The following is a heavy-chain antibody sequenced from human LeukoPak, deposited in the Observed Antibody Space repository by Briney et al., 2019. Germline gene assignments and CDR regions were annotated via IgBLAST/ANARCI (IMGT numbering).Heavy chain of an antibody. V-gene: IGHV3-74*01. Sequence: GGSLRLSCEVSGFTFSSYWIHWVRHAPGKGLVWVSRFSDDEGRTVYADSVKGRFTISKDNAKNTLYLQMNSLRAVDTAVYYCARDYFYGLDVWGQGTTVTVSS. CDR2: FSDDEGRT. CDR3: ARDYFYGLDV. J-gene: IGHJ6*02. CDR1: GFTFSSYW.